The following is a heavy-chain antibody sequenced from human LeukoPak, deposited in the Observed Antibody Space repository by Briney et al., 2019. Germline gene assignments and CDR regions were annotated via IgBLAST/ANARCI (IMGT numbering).Heavy chain of an antibody. CDR3: AADSGYSYGYYYYYMDV. CDR1: GFTFTSSA. Sequence: ASVKVSCKASGFTFTSSAVQWVRQARGQRLEWIGWIVVCSGNTNYAQKFQERVTITRDMSTSTAYMELSSLRSEDTAVYYCAADSGYSYGYYYYYMDVWGKGTTVTVSS. V-gene: IGHV1-58*01. CDR2: IVVCSGNT. D-gene: IGHD5-18*01. J-gene: IGHJ6*03.